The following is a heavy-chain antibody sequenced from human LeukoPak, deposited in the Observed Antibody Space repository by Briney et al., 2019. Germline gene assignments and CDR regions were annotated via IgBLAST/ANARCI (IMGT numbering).Heavy chain of an antibody. CDR1: GGSISSGGYY. CDR2: ICYSGST. Sequence: SETLSLTCTVSGGSISSGGYYWSWIRQHPGKGLEWSGYICYSGSTYYNPSLKSRVTISVDTSKNQFSLKLSSVTAADTAVYYCARDVAGRYYYEGFDYWGQGTLVTVSS. D-gene: IGHD3-22*01. CDR3: ARDVAGRYYYEGFDY. V-gene: IGHV4-31*03. J-gene: IGHJ4*02.